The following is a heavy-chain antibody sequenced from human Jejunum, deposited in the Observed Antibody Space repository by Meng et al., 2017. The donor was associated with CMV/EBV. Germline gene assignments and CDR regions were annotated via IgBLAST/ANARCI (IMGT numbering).Heavy chain of an antibody. CDR2: IKQDGSEK. D-gene: IGHD6-6*01. V-gene: IGHV3-7*01. CDR3: ATTSGSSY. J-gene: IGHJ4*02. Sequence: LSCASSGLTVSTFWMSWFRQAPGKGLEWVAHIKQDGSEKYYVDYVKGRFTISRDNTENSLFLQMNTLRAEDTAVYYCATTSGSSYWGQGALVTVSS. CDR1: GLTVSTFW.